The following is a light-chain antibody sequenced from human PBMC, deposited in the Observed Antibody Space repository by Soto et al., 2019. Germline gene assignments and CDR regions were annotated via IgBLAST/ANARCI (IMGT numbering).Light chain of an antibody. CDR1: QSVRSA. Sequence: EIVMTQSPATLSVSPGEGATLSCRASQSVRSALAWYQQKPGQAPRLLICDAFTRAAGIPARFSGSGSGTEFTLTISSLQSEDFAIYYCQQYNDWWTFGQGTKVEIK. V-gene: IGKV3-15*01. CDR3: QQYNDWWT. J-gene: IGKJ1*01. CDR2: DAF.